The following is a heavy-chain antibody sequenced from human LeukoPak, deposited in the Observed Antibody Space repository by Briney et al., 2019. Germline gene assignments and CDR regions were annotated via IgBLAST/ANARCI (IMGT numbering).Heavy chain of an antibody. CDR1: GGSISSYY. J-gene: IGHJ4*02. CDR2: IYTSGSA. D-gene: IGHD6-19*01. CDR3: VRDENSSGKSYYFDY. V-gene: IGHV4-4*07. Sequence: SETLSLTCTVSGGSISSYYWSWIRQPAGKGLEWIGRIYTSGSANYNPSLKSQVTMSVDTSKNQFSLKLSSVTAADTAMYYCVRDENSSGKSYYFDYWGQGTLVTVSS.